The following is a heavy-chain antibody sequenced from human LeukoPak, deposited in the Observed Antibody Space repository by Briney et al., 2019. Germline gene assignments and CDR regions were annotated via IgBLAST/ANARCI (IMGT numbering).Heavy chain of an antibody. CDR3: AIVHGGVGATGY. CDR2: ISSSGSTI. D-gene: IGHD1-26*01. J-gene: IGHJ4*02. Sequence: GGSLRLSCAASGFTFSSYEMNWVRQAPGKGLEWVSYISSSGSTIDYADSVKGRFTISRDNAKNSLYLQMNSLRAEDTAVYYCAIVHGGVGATGYWGQGTLVTVSS. V-gene: IGHV3-48*03. CDR1: GFTFSSYE.